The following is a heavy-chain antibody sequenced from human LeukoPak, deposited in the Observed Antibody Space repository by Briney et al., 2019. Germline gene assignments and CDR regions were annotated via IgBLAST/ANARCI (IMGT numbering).Heavy chain of an antibody. Sequence: ASVKVSCKASGYTFTTYGLSWVRQAPGQGLEWMGWISTYNGNTHYAQKLQGRVTITADKSTSTAYMELSSLRSEDTAVYYCATSSDYYSNSDYYYYYYMDVWGKGTTVTVSS. CDR3: ATSSDYYSNSDYYYYYYMDV. D-gene: IGHD4-11*01. CDR1: GYTFTTYG. J-gene: IGHJ6*03. CDR2: ISTYNGNT. V-gene: IGHV1-18*01.